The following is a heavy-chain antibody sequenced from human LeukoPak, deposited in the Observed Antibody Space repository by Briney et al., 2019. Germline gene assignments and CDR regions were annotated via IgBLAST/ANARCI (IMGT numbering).Heavy chain of an antibody. Sequence: SETLSLTCTVSGGSISSYYWSGIRQPAGKGLEWIGRIYTSGSTYYNPSLKSRVTMSVDTSKNQFSLKLSSVTAADTAVYYCARDGAFTVIGFDYWGQGTLVTVSS. V-gene: IGHV4-4*07. D-gene: IGHD4-11*01. J-gene: IGHJ4*02. CDR2: IYTSGST. CDR3: ARDGAFTVIGFDY. CDR1: GGSISSYY.